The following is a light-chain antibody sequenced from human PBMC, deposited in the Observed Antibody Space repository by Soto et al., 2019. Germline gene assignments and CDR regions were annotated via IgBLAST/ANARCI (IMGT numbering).Light chain of an antibody. CDR3: QQYGRSPYT. CDR2: DAA. J-gene: IGKJ2*01. V-gene: IGKV3-20*01. CDR1: QSVSSGY. Sequence: EIVLTQSPGTLSLSPGERATLSCRASQSVSSGYLAWYQQKPGQAPRLLIHDAANWAIGIPDRFSGSGSGTDFTLTIRRLEPEDFALYYCQQYGRSPYTFGQGTKLEIK.